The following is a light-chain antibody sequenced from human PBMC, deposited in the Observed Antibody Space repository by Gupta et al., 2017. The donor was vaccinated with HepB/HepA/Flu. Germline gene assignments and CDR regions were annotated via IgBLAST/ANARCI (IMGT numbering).Light chain of an antibody. J-gene: IGLJ2*01. Sequence: VSVSPGQTASITCSGDKLGDKYVCWYQQKPGQSPVLVVYQDTKRPSGIPARFSGSNSGNTATLTITGTQVIDEADYYCQAWDSSISIFGGGTKLTVL. CDR1: KLGDKY. CDR3: QAWDSSISI. CDR2: QDT. V-gene: IGLV3-1*01.